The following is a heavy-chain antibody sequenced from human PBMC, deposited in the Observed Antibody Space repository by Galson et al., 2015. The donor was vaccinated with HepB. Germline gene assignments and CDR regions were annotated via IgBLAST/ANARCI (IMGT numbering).Heavy chain of an antibody. V-gene: IGHV4-39*01. Sequence: SETLSLTCTVSGDSISSSKYYWGWVRQPPGKGLEWIGSIYYSGTTYHNPSLESRVTISVDTSKNQFSLKVGSVTAADTAVYYCARQGYRDGFGFDWFDPWDQGTLVTVSS. J-gene: IGHJ5*02. CDR3: ARQGYRDGFGFDWFDP. D-gene: IGHD5-24*01. CDR2: IYYSGTT. CDR1: GDSISSSKYY.